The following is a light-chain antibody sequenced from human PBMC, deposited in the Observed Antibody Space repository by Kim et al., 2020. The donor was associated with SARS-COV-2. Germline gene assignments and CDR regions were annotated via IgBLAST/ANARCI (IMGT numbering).Light chain of an antibody. V-gene: IGKV3-20*01. J-gene: IGKJ1*01. CDR2: GVS. Sequence: ENVLTQSPGTLSLSPGERATLSCRASQSVTSPYLAWYQQKPGQAPRLLIYGVSSRATGIPDRFSGSGSGTDFTLTISRLEPEDFAVYYCQHFGFSRRTFGQGTKVDIK. CDR3: QHFGFSRRT. CDR1: QSVTSPY.